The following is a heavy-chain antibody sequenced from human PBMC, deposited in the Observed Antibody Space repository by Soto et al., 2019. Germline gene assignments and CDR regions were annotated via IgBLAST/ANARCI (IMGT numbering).Heavy chain of an antibody. Sequence: GASVKVSCKASGYTFTSYGISWVRQAPGQGLEWMGWISAYNGNTSYAQKLQGRVTMTTDTSTSTAYMELRSLRSDDTAVYYCASYGSGSPKLDDAFDIWGQGTMVTVSS. CDR3: ASYGSGSPKLDDAFDI. V-gene: IGHV1-18*04. J-gene: IGHJ3*02. CDR1: GYTFTSYG. D-gene: IGHD3-10*01. CDR2: ISAYNGNT.